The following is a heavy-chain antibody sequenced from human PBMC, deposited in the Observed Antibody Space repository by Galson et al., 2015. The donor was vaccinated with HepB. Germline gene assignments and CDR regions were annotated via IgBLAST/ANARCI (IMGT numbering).Heavy chain of an antibody. CDR3: ARDWEAIDYYDSSGYSEGFQH. V-gene: IGHV1-69*04. CDR1: GGTFSSYA. J-gene: IGHJ1*01. D-gene: IGHD3-22*01. CDR2: IIPILGIA. Sequence: SVKVSCKASGGTFSSYAISWVRQAPGQGLEWMGRIIPILGIANYAQKFQGRVTITADKSTSTAYMELSSLRSEDTAVYYCARDWEAIDYYDSSGYSEGFQHWGQGTLVTVSS.